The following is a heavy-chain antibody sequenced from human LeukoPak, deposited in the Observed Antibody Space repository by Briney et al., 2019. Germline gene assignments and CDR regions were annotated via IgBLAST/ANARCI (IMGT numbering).Heavy chain of an antibody. CDR2: MEKDGSEI. V-gene: IGHV3-7*01. Sequence: PAGGSLRLSCAASGFTFSNYWMNWVRQAPGKGMEWVAIMEKDGSEILYVDSVKGRFTISRDNAKNSLYLQMNSLRAEDTAVYYCAAGAGWLIDWWGQGTLVTVSS. CDR3: AAGAGWLIDW. J-gene: IGHJ4*02. D-gene: IGHD6-19*01. CDR1: GFTFSNYW.